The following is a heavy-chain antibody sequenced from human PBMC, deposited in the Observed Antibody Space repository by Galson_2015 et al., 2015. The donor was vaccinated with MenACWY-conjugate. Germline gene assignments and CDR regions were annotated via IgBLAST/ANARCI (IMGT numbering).Heavy chain of an antibody. D-gene: IGHD6-19*01. Sequence: SVKVSCKASGYTFTGYYMHWVRQAPGQGLEWMGWINPNSGGTNYAQKFQGWVTMTRDTSISTAYMELSRLRSDDTAVYYCARESLSGWYQDDAFDIWGQGTMVTVSS. CDR3: ARESLSGWYQDDAFDI. J-gene: IGHJ3*02. CDR1: GYTFTGYY. V-gene: IGHV1-2*04. CDR2: INPNSGGT.